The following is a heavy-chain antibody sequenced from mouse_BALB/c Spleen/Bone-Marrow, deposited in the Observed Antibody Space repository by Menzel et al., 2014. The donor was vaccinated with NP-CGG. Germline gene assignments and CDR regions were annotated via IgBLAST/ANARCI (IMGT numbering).Heavy chain of an antibody. V-gene: IGHV1-5*01. Sequence: EVQLQQSGTVLARPGASVKMSCKASGYSFTSYWMHWVKQRPGQGLEWIGAIYPGNSNTNHNQKFKGKAKLTEVTSASTAYMEFSSLTNEDSAVYYCTVSLTLYYFDYWGQGTTLTVSS. CDR1: GYSFTSYW. D-gene: IGHD5-1*01. CDR3: TVSLTLYYFDY. J-gene: IGHJ2*01. CDR2: IYPGNSNT.